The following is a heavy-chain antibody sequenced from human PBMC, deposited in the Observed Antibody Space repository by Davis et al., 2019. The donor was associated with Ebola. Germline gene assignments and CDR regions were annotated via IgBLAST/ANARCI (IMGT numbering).Heavy chain of an antibody. Sequence: PSETLSLTCSVSGGSISSGTYSWNWIRQHPGKGLEWIGYIYYSGSTYYNPSLKSRVTISVDTSKNQFSLKLSSVTAADTAVYYCARARILLGPFDVWGQGTIVTVSS. CDR3: ARARILLGPFDV. CDR1: GGSISSGTYS. V-gene: IGHV4-31*03. J-gene: IGHJ3*01. D-gene: IGHD2-15*01. CDR2: IYYSGST.